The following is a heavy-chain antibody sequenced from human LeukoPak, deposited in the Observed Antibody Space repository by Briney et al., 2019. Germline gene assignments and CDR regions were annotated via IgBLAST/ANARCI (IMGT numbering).Heavy chain of an antibody. Sequence: PGGSLRLSCAASGFTFSSYGMHWVRQAPGKGLEWVAVISYDGSNKYYADSVKGRFTISRDNSKNTLYLQMNSLRAEDTAVYYCAKDPYYDFWSGYWIAWGQGTLVTVSS. CDR3: AKDPYYDFWSGYWIA. CDR2: ISYDGSNK. V-gene: IGHV3-30*18. J-gene: IGHJ4*02. D-gene: IGHD3-3*01. CDR1: GFTFSSYG.